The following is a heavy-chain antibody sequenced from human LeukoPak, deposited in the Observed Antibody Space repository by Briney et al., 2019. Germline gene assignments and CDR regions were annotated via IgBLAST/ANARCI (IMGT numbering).Heavy chain of an antibody. CDR2: INPSGGST. CDR1: GYTFTSYY. J-gene: IGHJ5*02. CDR3: ARRAPKVERRGTRGRQGNWFDP. Sequence: VASVKVSCKASGYTFTSYYMHWVRQAPGQGLEWMGIINPSGGSTSYAQKFQGRVTMTRDTSTSTVYMELSSLRSEDTAVYYCARRAPKVERRGTRGRQGNWFDPWGQGTLVTVSS. D-gene: IGHD1-1*01. V-gene: IGHV1-46*01.